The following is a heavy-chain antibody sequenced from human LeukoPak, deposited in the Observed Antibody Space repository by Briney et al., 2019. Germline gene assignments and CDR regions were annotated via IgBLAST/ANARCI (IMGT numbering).Heavy chain of an antibody. CDR2: ISSSADFI. D-gene: IGHD2-15*01. CDR3: ARGKDSGGAFDY. Sequence: GGCLRLSCAAAAFTFNTYSLNWVRPAHGKGMEWVSYISSSADFIYYADSVKGRFTISRDNAKNSLYLQMDSLRVEDTAVYYCARGKDSGGAFDYWGQGTLVTVSS. CDR1: AFTFNTYS. V-gene: IGHV3-48*01. J-gene: IGHJ4*02.